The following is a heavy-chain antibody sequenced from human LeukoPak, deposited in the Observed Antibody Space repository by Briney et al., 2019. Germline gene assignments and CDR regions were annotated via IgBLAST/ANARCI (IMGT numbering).Heavy chain of an antibody. V-gene: IGHV4-59*12. Sequence: KPSETLSLTCTVSGGSISSYYWSWIRQPPGKGLEWIGYIYYSGSTNYNPSLKSRVTISVDTSKNQFSLKLSSVTAADTAVYYCARGSHSGYDLNTDYWGQGTLVTVSS. CDR1: GGSISSYY. J-gene: IGHJ4*02. CDR2: IYYSGST. D-gene: IGHD5-12*01. CDR3: ARGSHSGYDLNTDY.